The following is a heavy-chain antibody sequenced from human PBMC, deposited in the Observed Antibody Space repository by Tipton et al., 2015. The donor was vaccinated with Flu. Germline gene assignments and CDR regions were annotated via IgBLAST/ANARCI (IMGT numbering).Heavy chain of an antibody. D-gene: IGHD2-2*01. J-gene: IGHJ4*02. Sequence: TLSLTCSVYGGSFSGYYWSWIRQPPGKGLEWIGEINHSGSTNYNPSLKSRVTISVDTSKNQFSLKLSSVTAADTAVYYCARAPRYPHSRYCSSTSCSYYFDYWGQGTLVTVSS. CDR1: GGSFSGYY. V-gene: IGHV4-34*01. CDR2: INHSGST. CDR3: ARAPRYPHSRYCSSTSCSYYFDY.